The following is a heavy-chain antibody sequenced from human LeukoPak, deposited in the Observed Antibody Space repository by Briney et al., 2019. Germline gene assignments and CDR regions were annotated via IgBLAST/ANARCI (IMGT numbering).Heavy chain of an antibody. CDR1: GFTFSSYW. Sequence: TGGSLRLSCAASGFTFSSYWMSWVRQAPGKGLEWVANIKQDGSEKYYVDSVKGRFTISRDNAKNSLYLQMNSLRAEDTAVYYCASHMTTVTTSYYYYYYMDVWGEGTTVTVSS. D-gene: IGHD4-11*01. V-gene: IGHV3-7*01. CDR3: ASHMTTVTTSYYYYYYMDV. J-gene: IGHJ6*03. CDR2: IKQDGSEK.